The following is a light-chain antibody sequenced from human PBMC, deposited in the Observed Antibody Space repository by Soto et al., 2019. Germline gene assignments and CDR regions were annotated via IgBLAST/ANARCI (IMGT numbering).Light chain of an antibody. Sequence: EIVMTHSPATLSVSPGERATLSCRASQSVTSNLAWYQQKPGQAPRLLIYGASTRATGIPARFSGSGSGTECTLTISSRQSEDFAVYYCQQYNNWPPWTFGQGTKVEIK. CDR2: GAS. V-gene: IGKV3-15*01. CDR1: QSVTSN. CDR3: QQYNNWPPWT. J-gene: IGKJ1*01.